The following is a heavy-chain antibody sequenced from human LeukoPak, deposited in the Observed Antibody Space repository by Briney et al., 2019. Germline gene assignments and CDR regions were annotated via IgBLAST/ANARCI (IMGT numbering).Heavy chain of an antibody. CDR2: ISYDGSNK. D-gene: IGHD2-2*01. Sequence: PGGSLRLSCAASGFTFSSYAMHWVRQAPGKGLEWVAVISYDGSNKYYADSVKGRFTISRDNSKNTLYLQMNSLRAEDTAVYYCARGEGRGYCSSTSCPVPDYWGQGTLVTVSS. V-gene: IGHV3-30-3*01. CDR3: ARGEGRGYCSSTSCPVPDY. J-gene: IGHJ4*02. CDR1: GFTFSSYA.